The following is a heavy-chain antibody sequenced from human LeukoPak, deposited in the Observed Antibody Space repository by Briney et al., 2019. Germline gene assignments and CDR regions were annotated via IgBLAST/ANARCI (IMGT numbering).Heavy chain of an antibody. V-gene: IGHV3-23*01. CDR2: ISGSGGST. J-gene: IGHJ4*02. D-gene: IGHD3-10*01. Sequence: GGSLRLSCAASGFTLSSYAMSWVRQAPGKGLEWVSAISGSGGSTYYADSVKGRFTISRDNSKNTLYLQMNSLRAEDTAVYYCAKSEWFGELLDGVDYWGQGTLVTVSS. CDR3: AKSEWFGELLDGVDY. CDR1: GFTLSSYA.